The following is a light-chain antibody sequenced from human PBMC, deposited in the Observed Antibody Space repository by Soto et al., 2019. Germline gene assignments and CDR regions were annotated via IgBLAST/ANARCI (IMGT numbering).Light chain of an antibody. Sequence: QSALTQPASVSGSPGQSITISCTGTSSDVGGYNYVSWYQHHPGKAPKLMIYDVSDRPSGVSNRFSGSTSGNTASLTISGLQAEDEAEYYCSSYTSSSPYVFGTGTKLTVL. V-gene: IGLV2-14*03. J-gene: IGLJ1*01. CDR3: SSYTSSSPYV. CDR1: SSDVGGYNY. CDR2: DVS.